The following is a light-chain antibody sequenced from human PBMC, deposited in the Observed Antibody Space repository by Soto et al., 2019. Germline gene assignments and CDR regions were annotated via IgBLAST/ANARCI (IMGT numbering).Light chain of an antibody. V-gene: IGLV7-46*01. CDR2: DTT. Sequence: QAVVTQEPSLTVSPGGTVTLTCGSRTGAVTSDHYPYWFQQKPGQAPRTLIYDTTNKHSWTPARFSGSLLGAKAARTLSGSHPEYESEYYCLLPYSAALRVFGGGTQLTVL. CDR1: TGAVTSDHY. CDR3: LLPYSAALRV. J-gene: IGLJ7*01.